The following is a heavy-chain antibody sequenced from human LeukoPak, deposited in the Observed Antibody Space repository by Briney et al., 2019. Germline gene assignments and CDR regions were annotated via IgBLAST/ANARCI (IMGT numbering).Heavy chain of an antibody. D-gene: IGHD5-12*01. Sequence: GASVKVSCKPSGYTFTNHPMHWVRQAPGQGLEWMGWINPNSGDTNYVQKFQGRVTMTRDPSISTAYMELSGLRADDTAVYYCARERYTAYGNFDYWGQGTQVTVSS. CDR2: INPNSGDT. J-gene: IGHJ4*02. V-gene: IGHV1-2*02. CDR3: ARERYTAYGNFDY. CDR1: GYTFTNHP.